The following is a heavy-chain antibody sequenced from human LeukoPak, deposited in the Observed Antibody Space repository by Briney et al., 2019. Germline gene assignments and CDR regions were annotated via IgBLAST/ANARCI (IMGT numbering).Heavy chain of an antibody. J-gene: IGHJ4*02. Sequence: PGGSLRLSCAASGFAFSSYWMSWVRQAPGKGLEWVASIKEDGSERYYVDSMRGRFTISRDNAKNSLLLQMNSLRVEDTAVYYCARKGDHYDRSGYFHYFDYWGQGTLLTVSS. CDR1: GFAFSSYW. V-gene: IGHV3-7*01. CDR2: IKEDGSER. CDR3: ARKGDHYDRSGYFHYFDY. D-gene: IGHD3-22*01.